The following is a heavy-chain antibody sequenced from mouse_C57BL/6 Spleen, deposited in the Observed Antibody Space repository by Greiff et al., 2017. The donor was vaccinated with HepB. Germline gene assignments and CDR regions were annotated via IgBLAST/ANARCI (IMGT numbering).Heavy chain of an antibody. D-gene: IGHD2-5*01. Sequence: EVQLQQSGPELVKPGASVKISCKASGYSFTGYYMHWVKQSSEKSLEWIGEINPSTGGTSYNQKFKGKATLTVDKSSSTAYMQLKSLTSEDSAVYYCAREVYSKDYFDYWGQGTTLTVSS. J-gene: IGHJ2*01. CDR3: AREVYSKDYFDY. CDR1: GYSFTGYY. CDR2: INPSTGGT. V-gene: IGHV1-43*01.